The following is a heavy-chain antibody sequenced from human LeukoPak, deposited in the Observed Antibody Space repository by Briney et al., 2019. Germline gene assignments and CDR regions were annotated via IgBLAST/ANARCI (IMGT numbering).Heavy chain of an antibody. CDR3: TTEGLREIVATKWDY. V-gene: IGHV3-15*01. J-gene: IGHJ4*02. CDR2: IKSKTDGGTT. Sequence: GGSLRLSCAASGFTFSNAWMSWVRQAPGKGLEWVGRIKSKTDGGTTDYAAPVKGRFTISRDDSKNTLYLQMNSLKTEDTAVYYCTTEGLREIVATKWDYWGQGTLVTVSS. CDR1: GFTFSNAW. D-gene: IGHD5-12*01.